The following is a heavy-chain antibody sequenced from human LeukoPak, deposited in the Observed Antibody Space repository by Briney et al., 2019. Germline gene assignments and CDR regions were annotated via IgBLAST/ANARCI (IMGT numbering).Heavy chain of an antibody. CDR2: ISSSSSYI. D-gene: IGHD4-11*01. Sequence: PGGSLRLSCAASGFTFSSYSMNWVRQAPGKGLEWVSSISSSSSYIYYADSVKGRFTISRDNAKNSLYLQINSLRAEDTAVYYCARVPTTYGMDVWGQGTTVTVSS. CDR3: ARVPTTYGMDV. J-gene: IGHJ6*02. V-gene: IGHV3-21*01. CDR1: GFTFSSYS.